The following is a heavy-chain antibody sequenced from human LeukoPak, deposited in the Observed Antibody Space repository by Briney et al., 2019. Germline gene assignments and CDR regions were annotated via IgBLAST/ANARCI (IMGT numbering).Heavy chain of an antibody. Sequence: GGSLRLSCAASGFTFSNYAMHWVRQAPGKRLEWAAVISFDATKEYFGKSVKGRFTISRDNSKATLYLQMHRLRIEDTALYFCARFKVGTNTTQKNAFDIWGRGTEVAVSS. V-gene: IGHV3-30*01. J-gene: IGHJ3*02. D-gene: IGHD1-1*01. CDR2: ISFDATKE. CDR1: GFTFSNYA. CDR3: ARFKVGTNTTQKNAFDI.